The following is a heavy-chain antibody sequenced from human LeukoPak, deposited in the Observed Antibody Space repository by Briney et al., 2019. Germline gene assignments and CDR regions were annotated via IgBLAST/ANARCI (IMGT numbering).Heavy chain of an antibody. V-gene: IGHV3-43*02. CDR1: GFTFDGYA. CDR2: INADGGRT. CDR3: ARGSYYMDV. J-gene: IGHJ6*03. Sequence: GGSLRLSCVASGFTFDGYAMHWVRQAPGKGLEWVSLINADGGRTYYADSVKGRFTISRDNSKNTLYLQMNSLRAEDTAVYYCARGSYYMDVWGKGTTVTVSS.